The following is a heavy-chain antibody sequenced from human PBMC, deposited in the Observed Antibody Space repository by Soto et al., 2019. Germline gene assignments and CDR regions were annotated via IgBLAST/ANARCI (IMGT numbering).Heavy chain of an antibody. Sequence: GGSRLSCAASGFTFSSYSMNWVRQAPGKGLEWVSYISSSSSTIYYADSVKGRFTISRDNAKNSLYLQMNSLRAEDTAVYYCARDYGSGTDWFDPWGQGTLVTVSS. CDR1: GFTFSSYS. CDR2: ISSSSSTI. J-gene: IGHJ5*02. V-gene: IGHV3-48*01. CDR3: ARDYGSGTDWFDP. D-gene: IGHD3-10*01.